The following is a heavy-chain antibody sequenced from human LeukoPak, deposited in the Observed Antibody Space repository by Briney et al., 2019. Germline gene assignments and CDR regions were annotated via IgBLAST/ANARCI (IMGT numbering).Heavy chain of an antibody. CDR3: ARGRFQIAAAAHGYWFDP. D-gene: IGHD6-13*01. V-gene: IGHV1-18*01. J-gene: IGHJ5*02. CDR1: GYTFTSYG. CDR2: ISAYNGNT. Sequence: ASVKVSCKASGYTFTSYGISWVRQAPGQGLEWMGWISAYNGNTNYAQKLQGRVTMTTDTSTSTAYMELRSLRSDDTAVYYCARGRFQIAAAAHGYWFDPWGQGTLVTVSS.